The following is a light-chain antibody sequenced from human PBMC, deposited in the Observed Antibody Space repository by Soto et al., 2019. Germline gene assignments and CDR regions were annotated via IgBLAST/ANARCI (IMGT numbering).Light chain of an antibody. J-gene: IGKJ1*01. Sequence: DIQMTQSPSTLSASVGDSVTITCRASQSVAASLAWYQQKPGEAPKLLIYDVSNLETGVPSRFSGSGSGTEFSLTISSLQPDDFASYYCQQYDYSRTFGQGTKVEIK. CDR1: QSVAAS. CDR3: QQYDYSRT. CDR2: DVS. V-gene: IGKV1-5*01.